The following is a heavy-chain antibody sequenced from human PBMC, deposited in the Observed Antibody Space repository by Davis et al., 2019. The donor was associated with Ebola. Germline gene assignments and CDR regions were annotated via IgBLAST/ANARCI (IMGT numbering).Heavy chain of an antibody. Sequence: KVSFKGSGYSFTSYWIGWVRQMPGKGLEWMGIIYPGDSDTRYSPSFQGQVTISADKSISTAYLQWSSLKASDTAMYYCARLKTTQYYFDYWGQGTLVTVSS. J-gene: IGHJ4*02. D-gene: IGHD1-7*01. CDR2: IYPGDSDT. CDR3: ARLKTTQYYFDY. V-gene: IGHV5-51*01. CDR1: GYSFTSYW.